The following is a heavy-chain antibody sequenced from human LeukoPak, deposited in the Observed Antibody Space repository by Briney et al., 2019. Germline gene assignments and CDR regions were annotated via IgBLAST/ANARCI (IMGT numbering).Heavy chain of an antibody. Sequence: GGSLRLSCAASGFTFSSNWMHWVRQEPGKGLVWVSHINSDGSSTSYADSVKGRFTISRDNAKNSLYLQMNSLRAEDTAVYYCARLAWGFDYWGQGTLVTVSS. CDR1: GFTFSSNW. J-gene: IGHJ4*02. D-gene: IGHD1-26*01. V-gene: IGHV3-74*03. CDR2: INSDGSST. CDR3: ARLAWGFDY.